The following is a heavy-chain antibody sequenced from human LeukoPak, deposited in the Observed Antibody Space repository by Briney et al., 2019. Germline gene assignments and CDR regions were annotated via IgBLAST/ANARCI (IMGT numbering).Heavy chain of an antibody. J-gene: IGHJ4*02. Sequence: SETLSLTCTVSGGSISSYYWSWIRQPPGKGLEWIGYIYYSGSTNYNPSLKSRVTISEDTSKNQFSLKLSSVTAADTAVYYCARIGSGSSDYFDYWGQGTLVTVSS. CDR1: GGSISSYY. D-gene: IGHD5-12*01. V-gene: IGHV4-59*08. CDR3: ARIGSGSSDYFDY. CDR2: IYYSGST.